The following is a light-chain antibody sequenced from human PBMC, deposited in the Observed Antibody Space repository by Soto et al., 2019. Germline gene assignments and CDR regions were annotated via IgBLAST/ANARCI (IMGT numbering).Light chain of an antibody. Sequence: QSVLTQPPSVSGAPVQRVTISCTGSSSNIGAGYDVHWYQQLPGTAPKLLIYVNSNRPSGVPDRFSGSKSGTSASLAITGLQAEDEADYYCQSYDSSLSAVVFGGGTKVTVL. CDR3: QSYDSSLSAVV. CDR1: SSNIGAGYD. V-gene: IGLV1-40*01. J-gene: IGLJ2*01. CDR2: VNS.